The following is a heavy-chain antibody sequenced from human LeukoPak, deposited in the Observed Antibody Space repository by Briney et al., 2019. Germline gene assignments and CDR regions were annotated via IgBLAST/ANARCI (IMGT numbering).Heavy chain of an antibody. J-gene: IGHJ2*01. Sequence: SETLSLTCTVSGGSISSYYWSWIRRPPGKGLEWIGYIYYSGSTNYNPSLKSRVTISVDTSKNQFSLRLSSVTAADTAVYYCARLSVDTAMVRYWYFDLWGRGTLVTVSS. V-gene: IGHV4-59*08. D-gene: IGHD5-18*01. CDR1: GGSISSYY. CDR3: ARLSVDTAMVRYWYFDL. CDR2: IYYSGST.